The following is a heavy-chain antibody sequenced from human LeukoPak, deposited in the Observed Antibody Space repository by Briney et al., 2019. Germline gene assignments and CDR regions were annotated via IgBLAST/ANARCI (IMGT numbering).Heavy chain of an antibody. D-gene: IGHD2-15*01. CDR1: GESFSGYY. CDR3: ARGGRSLVAAQFDL. V-gene: IGHV4-34*01. CDR2: INHSGST. J-gene: IGHJ2*01. Sequence: AETLSLTCAVYGESFSGYYWSWIRQPPGKGLEWIGEINHSGSTNYNPSLKSRVTISVDTSKNQFSLKLSSVTAADTAVYYCARGGRSLVAAQFDLWGRGTLVTVSS.